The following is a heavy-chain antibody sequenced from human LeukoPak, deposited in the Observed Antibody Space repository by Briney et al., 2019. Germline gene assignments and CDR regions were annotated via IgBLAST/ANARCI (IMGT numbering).Heavy chain of an antibody. CDR3: AKGAGWYHY. CDR1: GGSISSDY. J-gene: IGHJ4*02. D-gene: IGHD6-19*01. CDR2: IYYSRST. Sequence: PSETLSLTCTVSGGSISSDYWSWLRQPPGKGLEWIGYIYYSRSTNYNPSLKSRVTISIDTSNNQFSLKLNSVTAADTAVYYCAKGAGWYHYWGQGTLVTVSS. V-gene: IGHV4-59*01.